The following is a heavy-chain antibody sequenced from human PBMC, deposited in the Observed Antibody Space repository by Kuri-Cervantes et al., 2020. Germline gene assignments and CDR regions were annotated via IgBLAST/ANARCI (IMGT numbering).Heavy chain of an antibody. CDR3: VRDPQHDYYGSGSYYSGYYYYGMDV. J-gene: IGHJ6*02. D-gene: IGHD3-10*01. Sequence: GESLKISCAASGFTFSSYGVHWVRQAPGKGLEWVAVIWYDGSNKYYADSVKGRFTISRDNSKNTLYLQMNSLRAEDTAVYYCVRDPQHDYYGSGSYYSGYYYYGMDVWGQGTTVTVSS. CDR2: IWYDGSNK. V-gene: IGHV3-33*01. CDR1: GFTFSSYG.